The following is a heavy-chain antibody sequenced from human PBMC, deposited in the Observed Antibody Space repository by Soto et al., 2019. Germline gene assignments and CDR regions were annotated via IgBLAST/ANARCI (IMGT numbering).Heavy chain of an antibody. J-gene: IGHJ4*02. Sequence: VQLVESGGGVVQPGTSLRLSCVASGSTFSNYGMHWVRQAPGKGPQWVAVIWYDGSNKSYGESVKGRFTISRDNSKNTLYLDINSLRAEDTAVYYCARDGGSHGPSDVDSWGQGSLVIVSS. CDR2: IWYDGSNK. D-gene: IGHD3-16*01. CDR1: GSTFSNYG. CDR3: ARDGGSHGPSDVDS. V-gene: IGHV3-33*01.